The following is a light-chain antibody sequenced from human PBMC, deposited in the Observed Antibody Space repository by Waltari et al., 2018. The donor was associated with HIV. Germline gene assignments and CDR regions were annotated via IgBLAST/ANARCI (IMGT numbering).Light chain of an antibody. CDR2: RVS. Sequence: DIQMTQSPSTLSASVGDRVTITCRASQSTSRWLAWYQQKPGKAPKLLISRVSNWESGVPSRFSGSGSGTEFTLTNSSLQPDDFAVYYCQQYNNYLFTFGPGTKVDIK. CDR3: QQYNNYLFT. CDR1: QSTSRW. V-gene: IGKV1-5*03. J-gene: IGKJ3*01.